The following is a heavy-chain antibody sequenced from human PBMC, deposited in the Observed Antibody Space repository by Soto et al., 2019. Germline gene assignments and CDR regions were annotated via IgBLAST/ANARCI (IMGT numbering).Heavy chain of an antibody. D-gene: IGHD6-13*01. CDR2: INPSGGST. CDR1: GYTFTSYY. CDR3: ARGPETYSSSVGDYYYYGMDV. V-gene: IGHV1-46*01. J-gene: IGHJ6*02. Sequence: QVQLVQSGAEVKKPWASVKVSCKASGYTFTSYYMHWVRQAPGQGLEWMGIINPSGGSTSYAQKYQGRVTMTRDTSTSTVYMELSSLRSEDTAVYYCARGPETYSSSVGDYYYYGMDVWGQGTTVTVSS.